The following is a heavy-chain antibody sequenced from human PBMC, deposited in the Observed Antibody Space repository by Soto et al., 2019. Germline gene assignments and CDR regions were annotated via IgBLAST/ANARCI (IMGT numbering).Heavy chain of an antibody. CDR2: ISYDGSNK. D-gene: IGHD2-15*01. V-gene: IGHV3-30*18. CDR1: GFTFSSYG. J-gene: IGHJ3*02. CDR3: AKDKLLPFDAFDI. Sequence: PGGSLRLSCAASGFTFSSYGMHWVRQAPGKGLEWVAVISYDGSNKYYADSVKGRFTISRDNSKNTLYLQMNSLRAEDTAVYYCAKDKLLPFDAFDIWGQGTMVTVSS.